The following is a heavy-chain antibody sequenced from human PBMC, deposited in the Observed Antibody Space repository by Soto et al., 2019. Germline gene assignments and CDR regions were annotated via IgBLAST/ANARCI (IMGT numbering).Heavy chain of an antibody. CDR1: GGSISSYY. Sequence: SETLSLTCTVSGGSISSYYWSWIRQPPGKGLEWIGYIYYSGSTNYNPSLKSRVTISVDTSKNQFSLKLSSVTAADTAVYYCARERSWSDWFDPWGQGTLVTVSS. V-gene: IGHV4-59*01. CDR3: ARERSWSDWFDP. D-gene: IGHD3-3*01. J-gene: IGHJ5*02. CDR2: IYYSGST.